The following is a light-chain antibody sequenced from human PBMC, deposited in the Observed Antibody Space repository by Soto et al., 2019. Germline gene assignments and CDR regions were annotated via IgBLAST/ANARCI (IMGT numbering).Light chain of an antibody. V-gene: IGKV1-9*01. J-gene: IGKJ4*01. CDR3: QQINNYPLT. CDR1: QGINNF. CDR2: AAS. Sequence: IQLTQSPSSLSASVGDRVTITCRTSQGINNFLAWYQQKPGMAPKLLIYAASTLESGVPSRFSGSRSGTYFTLTISTLQPEDFATYYCQQINNYPLTFGGGTKVEIK.